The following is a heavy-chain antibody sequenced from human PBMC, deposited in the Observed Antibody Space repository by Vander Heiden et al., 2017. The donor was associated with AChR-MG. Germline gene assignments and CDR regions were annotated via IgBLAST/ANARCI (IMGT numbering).Heavy chain of an antibody. CDR1: GFTFSNAW. D-gene: IGHD5-12*01. Sequence: EVQLVESGGGLVKPGGSLRLSCAASGFTFSNAWMSWVRQAPGKGLEWVGRIKSKTDGGTTDYAAPVKGRFTISRDDSKNTLYLQMNSLKTEDTAVYYCTTVSVATWVLLTDYWGQGNLVTVSS. CDR2: IKSKTDGGTT. V-gene: IGHV3-15*01. CDR3: TTVSVATWVLLTDY. J-gene: IGHJ4*02.